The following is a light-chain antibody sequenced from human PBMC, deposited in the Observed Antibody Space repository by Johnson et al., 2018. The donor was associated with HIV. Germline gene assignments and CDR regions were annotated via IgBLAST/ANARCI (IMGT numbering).Light chain of an antibody. CDR1: SSNIENYF. Sequence: QSVLTQPPSVSAAPGQKVTISCSGNSSNIENYFVSWYQQLPGAAPRLVIYEINKRPSGIPDRFSGSKSGTSATLGITGLRTGDEADYYCGTWDSSLSAYVFGTGTKVTVL. J-gene: IGLJ1*01. CDR2: EIN. CDR3: GTWDSSLSAYV. V-gene: IGLV1-51*02.